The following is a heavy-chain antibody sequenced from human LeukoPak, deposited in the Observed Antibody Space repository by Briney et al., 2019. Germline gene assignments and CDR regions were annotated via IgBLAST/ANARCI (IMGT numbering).Heavy chain of an antibody. Sequence: SETLSLTCTVSGGSISSGGYYWSWIRQHPGKGLEWIGYIYYSGSTYYNPSLKSRVTISVETSKNQFSLKLSSVTAADTAVYYCAREGQQLVLYYYYYMDVWGKGTTVTVSS. D-gene: IGHD6-13*01. J-gene: IGHJ6*03. CDR2: IYYSGST. CDR1: GGSISSGGYY. CDR3: AREGQQLVLYYYYYMDV. V-gene: IGHV4-31*03.